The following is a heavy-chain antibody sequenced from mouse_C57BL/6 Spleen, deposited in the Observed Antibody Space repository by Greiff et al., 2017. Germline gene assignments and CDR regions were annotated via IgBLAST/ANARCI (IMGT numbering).Heavy chain of an antibody. V-gene: IGHV1-69*01. Sequence: QVQLQQPGAELVMPGASVKLSCKASGYTFTSYWMHWVKQRPGQGLEWIGEIDPSDSYTNYNQQFKGTSTLTVDKSSSTAYMQLSSLTSEDSAVYYCARDIGDWYFDVWGTGTTVTVSS. CDR1: GYTFTSYW. CDR2: IDPSDSYT. CDR3: ARDIGDWYFDV. D-gene: IGHD3-1*01. J-gene: IGHJ1*03.